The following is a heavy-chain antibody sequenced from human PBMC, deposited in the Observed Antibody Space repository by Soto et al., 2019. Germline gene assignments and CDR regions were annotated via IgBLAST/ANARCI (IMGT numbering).Heavy chain of an antibody. D-gene: IGHD3-22*01. J-gene: IGHJ4*02. CDR2: ISAYNGNT. CDR1: GYTFTNYG. V-gene: IGHV1-18*01. Sequence: ASVKVSCKASGYTFTNYGITWVRQAPGQGLEWMGWISAYNGNTKYAQRLQGRVTMTTDTSTSTAYMELRSLRSDDTAVYYCARVNAGDSMHSSGYYYWGQGTLVTV. CDR3: ARVNAGDSMHSSGYYY.